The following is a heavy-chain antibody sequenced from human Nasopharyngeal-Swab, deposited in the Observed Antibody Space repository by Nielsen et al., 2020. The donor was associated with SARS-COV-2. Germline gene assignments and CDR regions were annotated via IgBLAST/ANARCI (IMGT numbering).Heavy chain of an antibody. J-gene: IGHJ4*02. D-gene: IGHD2-8*01. CDR1: EFTFSHYG. CDR2: ISDDGNNK. Sequence: GGSLRLSCAVSEFTFSHYGMNWVRQAPGKGLEWVAVISDDGNNKYYADSVKGRFTISRDNSKSTLYLQMNSLSAEDTAVYYCAKGYGRPAPSTYFDNWGQGTLVTVSS. V-gene: IGHV3-30*18. CDR3: AKGYGRPAPSTYFDN.